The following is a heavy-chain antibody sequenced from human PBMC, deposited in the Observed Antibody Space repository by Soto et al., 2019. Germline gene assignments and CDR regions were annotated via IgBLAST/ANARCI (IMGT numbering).Heavy chain of an antibody. Sequence: QVQLVESGGGVVQPGRSLRLSCAASGFTFSSYGMHWVRQAPGKGLEWVAVISYDGSNKYYADSVKGRFTISRVNSKNTLYLQMNSLRAEDTAVYYCAKVGDAFDIWAQGTMVTVSS. J-gene: IGHJ3*02. CDR1: GFTFSSYG. CDR2: ISYDGSNK. V-gene: IGHV3-30*18. D-gene: IGHD3-16*01. CDR3: AKVGDAFDI.